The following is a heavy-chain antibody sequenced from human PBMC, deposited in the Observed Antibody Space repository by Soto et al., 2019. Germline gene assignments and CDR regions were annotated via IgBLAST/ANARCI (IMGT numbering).Heavy chain of an antibody. D-gene: IGHD5-12*01. J-gene: IGHJ4*02. CDR2: IYWDDDK. Sequence: QITLKESGPTLVRPTQTLTLTCTFSGFSLSTSGVAVAWIRQPPAEALEWLALIYWDDDKRYNSSLKSRITSTKDTTKDQVVLTITNMDPMDTATYFCAHSQRGPRDFWGPGILVTVSS. CDR3: AHSQRGPRDF. V-gene: IGHV2-5*02. CDR1: GFSLSTSGVA.